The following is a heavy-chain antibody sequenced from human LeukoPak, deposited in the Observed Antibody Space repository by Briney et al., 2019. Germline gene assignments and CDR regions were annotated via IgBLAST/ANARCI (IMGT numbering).Heavy chain of an antibody. CDR3: TRAPSGDYYDSIVVGGAFDI. CDR2: IRSKAYGGTT. J-gene: IGHJ3*02. D-gene: IGHD3-22*01. Sequence: GGSLRLSCTASGFTFGDYAMSWVRQAPGKGLEWLGFIRSKAYGGTTDYAASVKGRFTISRDDSKSIAYLQMNSLKTEDTAVYYCTRAPSGDYYDSIVVGGAFDIWGQGTMVTVSS. V-gene: IGHV3-49*04. CDR1: GFTFGDYA.